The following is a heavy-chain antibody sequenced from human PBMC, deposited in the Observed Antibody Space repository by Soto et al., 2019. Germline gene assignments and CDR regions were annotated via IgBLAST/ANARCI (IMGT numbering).Heavy chain of an antibody. V-gene: IGHV5-51*01. J-gene: IGHJ3*02. D-gene: IGHD1-1*01. CDR1: GYSFSNYW. Sequence: GESLKISCQGSGYSFSNYWIAWVRQMPGKGLEWMGVIYPGDSNTKYSPSFEGQVTLSADKSITTAYLQLSSLKASDTAVYYCARVAGNPWNPRNGFDMWGQGTMVTVSS. CDR3: ARVAGNPWNPRNGFDM. CDR2: IYPGDSNT.